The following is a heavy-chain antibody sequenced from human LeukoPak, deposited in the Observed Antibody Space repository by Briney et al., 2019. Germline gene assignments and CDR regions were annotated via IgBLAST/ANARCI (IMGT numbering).Heavy chain of an antibody. Sequence: SETLSLTCTVSGGSISGYYWSWIRQPPGKGLERIGYIYDSGSTNYNPSLKSRVTISVDTSKNQFSLKLSSVTAADMAVYYCARGLEMATISYYYYGMDVWGQGTTVTVSS. CDR3: ARGLEMATISYYYYGMDV. CDR2: IYDSGST. CDR1: GGSISGYY. V-gene: IGHV4-59*01. J-gene: IGHJ6*02. D-gene: IGHD5-24*01.